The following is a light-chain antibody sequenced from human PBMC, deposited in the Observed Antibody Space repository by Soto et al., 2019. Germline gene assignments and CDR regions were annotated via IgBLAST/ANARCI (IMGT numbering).Light chain of an antibody. Sequence: ETVLTQSPGTVSLYPGERATLSCTTSQSVRSNYLAWYQQKPGQAPRLVVYGVFNRATGIPDRFSGSGSGTDFTLTISGLEPEDSAVYSWQHYDGSPQTFGQGTKMEI. J-gene: IGKJ2*01. CDR3: QHYDGSPQT. CDR2: GVF. V-gene: IGKV3-20*01. CDR1: QSVRSNY.